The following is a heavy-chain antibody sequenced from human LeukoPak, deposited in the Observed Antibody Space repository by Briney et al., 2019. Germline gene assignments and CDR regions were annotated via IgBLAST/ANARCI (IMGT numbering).Heavy chain of an antibody. CDR3: ARVRPPPGYYDILTGYPDY. V-gene: IGHV3-21*01. J-gene: IGHJ4*02. Sequence: GSLRLSCAASGFTFSTYSMNWVRQAPGKGLEWVSSISSNNRYIYYADSVKGRFTISRDNAKNSLYLHMNSLRAEDTAVYYCARVRPPPGYYDILTGYPDYWGQGTLVTVSS. CDR1: GFTFSTYS. CDR2: ISSNNRYI. D-gene: IGHD3-9*01.